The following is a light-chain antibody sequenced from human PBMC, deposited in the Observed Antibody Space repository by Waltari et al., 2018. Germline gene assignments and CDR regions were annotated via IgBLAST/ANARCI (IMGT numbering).Light chain of an antibody. CDR2: EVN. J-gene: IGLJ2*01. V-gene: IGLV2-14*01. CDR3: SSYTRHETGI. CDR1: SSDVGGSTF. Sequence: QSALTQPASVSGSPGQSITISCTRTSSDVGGSTFVSLYQQHPAKVPKLIIYEVNNRPSGVSNRFSGSKSGNTASLTISGLQAEDEADYYCSSYTRHETGIFGGGTKLTVL.